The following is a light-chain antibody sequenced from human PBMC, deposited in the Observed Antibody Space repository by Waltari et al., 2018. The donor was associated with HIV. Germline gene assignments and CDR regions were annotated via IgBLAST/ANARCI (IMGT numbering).Light chain of an antibody. CDR2: DVS. J-gene: IGLJ3*02. V-gene: IGLV2-14*04. CDR3: SSYTTSSTWV. CDR1: SSDIGGYNY. Sequence: VSGSPGQSITISCTGTSSDIGGYNYVSWYQQHPGKAPKLMIYDVSKRPSGVSNRFSGSKSGNTASLTISGLQAEDEADYYCSSYTTSSTWVFGGGTKLTVL.